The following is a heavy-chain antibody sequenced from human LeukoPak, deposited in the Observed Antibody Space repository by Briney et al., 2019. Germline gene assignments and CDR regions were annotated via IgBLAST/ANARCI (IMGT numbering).Heavy chain of an antibody. J-gene: IGHJ4*02. CDR2: IYSSGIT. Sequence: SETLSLTCTVSGDSISSATSYWVWIRQPPGTVLEWIGGIYSSGITYFNPSLKSRVTISVDTSNNQFSLNLTSVIAADTAVYYCARGTAAFDWWGQGSLVTVSS. CDR3: ARGTAAFDW. CDR1: GDSISSATSY. D-gene: IGHD2-2*01. V-gene: IGHV4-39*07.